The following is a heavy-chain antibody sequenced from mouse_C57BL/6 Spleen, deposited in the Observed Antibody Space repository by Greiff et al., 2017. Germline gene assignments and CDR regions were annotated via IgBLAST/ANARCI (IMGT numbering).Heavy chain of an antibody. Sequence: QVQLKQSGPELVKPGASVKISCKASGYAFSSSWMNWVKQRPGKGLEWIGRIYPGDGDTNYNGKFKGKATLTADKSSSTAYMQLSSLTSEDSAVYFCARKFHYGSSYDYFDVWGTGTTVTVSS. J-gene: IGHJ1*03. D-gene: IGHD1-1*01. CDR3: ARKFHYGSSYDYFDV. CDR1: GYAFSSSW. CDR2: IYPGDGDT. V-gene: IGHV1-82*01.